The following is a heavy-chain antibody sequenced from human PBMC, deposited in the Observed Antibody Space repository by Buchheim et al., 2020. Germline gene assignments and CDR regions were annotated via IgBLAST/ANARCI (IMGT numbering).Heavy chain of an antibody. CDR3: ARLPTGSAWFDS. V-gene: IGHV4-61*02. CDR2: IYVIGSSST. CDR1: GDSIRSPNYY. Sequence: QVQLQESGPGLVKPSQTLSLTCTVSGDSIRSPNYYWSWIRQPAGRGLEWIGHIYVIGSSSTKYSPSLQSRVTISVATSQNQFSLKLTSVTAADTAMYYCARLPTGSAWFDSWGQG. J-gene: IGHJ5*01.